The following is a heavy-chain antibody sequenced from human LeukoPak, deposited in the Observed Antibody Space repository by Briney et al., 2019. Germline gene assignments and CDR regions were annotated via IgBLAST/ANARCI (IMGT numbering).Heavy chain of an antibody. Sequence: GGSLRLSCAASGFTFSDYYMSWIRQAPGKGLEWVSYISSSGSTIYYADSVKGRFTISRDNAKNSLYLQMNSLRAEDTAAYYCARDNCSGGSCYNPWGQGTLVTVSS. CDR3: ARDNCSGGSCYNP. CDR2: ISSSGSTI. CDR1: GFTFSDYY. D-gene: IGHD2-15*01. J-gene: IGHJ5*02. V-gene: IGHV3-11*01.